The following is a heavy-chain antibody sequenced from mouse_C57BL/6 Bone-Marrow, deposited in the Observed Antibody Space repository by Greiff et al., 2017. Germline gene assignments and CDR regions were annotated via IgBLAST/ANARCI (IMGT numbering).Heavy chain of an antibody. CDR3: SIRDYLFAY. Sequence: QVQLKQSGPGLVQPSQSLSITCTVSGFSLNSYGVHWVRQSPGKGLEWLGVIWSGGSTDYNAAFITRLSNSKDTSKSQVVFIKNSRLADDTAIYYCSIRDYLFAYWGQGTLVTVSA. CDR2: IWSGGST. J-gene: IGHJ3*01. V-gene: IGHV2-2*01. D-gene: IGHD1-1*01. CDR1: GFSLNSYG.